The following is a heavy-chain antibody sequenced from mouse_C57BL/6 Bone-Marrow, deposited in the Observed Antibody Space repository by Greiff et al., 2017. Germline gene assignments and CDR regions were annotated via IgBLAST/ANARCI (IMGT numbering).Heavy chain of an antibody. D-gene: IGHD2-4*01. CDR1: GYTFTNYW. CDR3: ARSYDYDGYTMDY. J-gene: IGHJ4*01. Sequence: QVHVKQPGAELVKPGASVKLSCKASGYTFTNYWMHWVKQRPGQGLEWIGMMHPNGGSPDYNEKFKSEATLSVDKSSRTAYMELSSLTSEDSAVYYCARSYDYDGYTMDYWGQGTSVTVSS. V-gene: IGHV1-64*01. CDR2: MHPNGGSP.